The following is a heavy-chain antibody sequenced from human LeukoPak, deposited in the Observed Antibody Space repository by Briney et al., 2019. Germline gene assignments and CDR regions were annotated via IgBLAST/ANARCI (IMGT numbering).Heavy chain of an antibody. J-gene: IGHJ5*02. D-gene: IGHD2-15*01. Sequence: GGSLRLSCAASGFTVSSNYMSWVRQAPGKGLEWVSVIYSGGSTYYADSVKGRFTISRDNSKNTLYLQMNSLKTEDTAVYYCTTGASVAFDPWGQGTLVTVSS. CDR1: GFTVSSNY. CDR2: IYSGGST. V-gene: IGHV3-53*01. CDR3: TTGASVAFDP.